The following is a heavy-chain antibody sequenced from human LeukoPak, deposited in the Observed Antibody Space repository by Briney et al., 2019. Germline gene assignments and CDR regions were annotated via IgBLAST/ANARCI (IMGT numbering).Heavy chain of an antibody. CDR1: GFTFSNYW. CDR3: VRGSSGTVVRGVAWAWFDP. D-gene: IGHD3-10*01. CDR2: IKPDGSEK. Sequence: TGGSLRLSCVASGFTFSNYWMTWVRQAPGKGLEWVANIKPDGSEKHFVDSMRGRFTISRDNAKDSLYLQMNSLRAEDTAVYYCVRGSSGTVVRGVAWAWFDPWGQGTLVTVSS. V-gene: IGHV3-7*05. J-gene: IGHJ5*02.